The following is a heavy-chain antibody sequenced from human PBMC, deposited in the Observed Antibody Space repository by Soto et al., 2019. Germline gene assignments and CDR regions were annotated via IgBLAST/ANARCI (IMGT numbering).Heavy chain of an antibody. V-gene: IGHV4-31*03. CDR3: SRDLEGMVSGRGAFGL. CDR1: GGSIRNDNFY. Sequence: QVQLQESGQGLVKPSQTLSLTCTVSGGSIRNDNFYWSFLRQRPGKGRDWIGYISDSGYTAYPPSIERRVSVSVDTSNRQLSLTVISVTAAGTAVYYCSRDLEGMVSGRGAFGLWGRGTLVTVSS. CDR2: ISDSGYT. J-gene: IGHJ3*01. D-gene: IGHD2-8*01.